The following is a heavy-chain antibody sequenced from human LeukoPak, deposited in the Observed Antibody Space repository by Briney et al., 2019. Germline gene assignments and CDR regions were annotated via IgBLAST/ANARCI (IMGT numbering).Heavy chain of an antibody. CDR3: ARDEGNHLFDY. Sequence: PGGSLRLSCAASGISFSSHGMHWVRQAPGKGLEWVAVISYDGGNKYYADSVRGRFTISRDNSKNPLYLQMNSLRAEDTAVYYCARDEGNHLFDYWGQGTLVIVSS. V-gene: IGHV3-30*12. CDR1: GISFSSHG. J-gene: IGHJ4*02. D-gene: IGHD2/OR15-2a*01. CDR2: ISYDGGNK.